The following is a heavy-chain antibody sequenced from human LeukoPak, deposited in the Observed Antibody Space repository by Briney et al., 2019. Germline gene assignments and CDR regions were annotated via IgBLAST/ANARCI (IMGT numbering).Heavy chain of an antibody. CDR3: ARTGDCSGGSCHENNWFDP. D-gene: IGHD2-15*01. J-gene: IGHJ5*02. V-gene: IGHV3-11*01. Sequence: GGSLRLSCAASGFTFSDYYMSWIRQAPGKGLEWVSYISSSGSTIYYADSVKGRFTISRDNAKNSLYLQMNSLRAEDTAVYYCARTGDCSGGSCHENNWFDPWGQGTLVTVSS. CDR1: GFTFSDYY. CDR2: ISSSGSTI.